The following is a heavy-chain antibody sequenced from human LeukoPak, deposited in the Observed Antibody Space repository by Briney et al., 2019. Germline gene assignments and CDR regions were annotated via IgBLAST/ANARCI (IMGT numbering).Heavy chain of an antibody. Sequence: SETLSLTCTASGGSISSYYWSWIRQPPGKGLEWIGYIYYSGSTNYNPSLKSRVTISVDTSKNQFSLKLSSVTAADTAVYYCARDSRIAVAGYYYYYGMDVWGQGTTVTVSS. V-gene: IGHV4-59*01. J-gene: IGHJ6*02. CDR2: IYYSGST. CDR1: GGSISSYY. D-gene: IGHD6-19*01. CDR3: ARDSRIAVAGYYYYYGMDV.